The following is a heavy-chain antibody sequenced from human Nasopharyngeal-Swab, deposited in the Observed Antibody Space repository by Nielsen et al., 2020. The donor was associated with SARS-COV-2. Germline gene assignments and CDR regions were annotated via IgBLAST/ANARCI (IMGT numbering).Heavy chain of an antibody. CDR3: AKDPDGDYGGNWFDP. CDR2: ISGSGGST. J-gene: IGHJ5*02. V-gene: IGHV3-23*01. D-gene: IGHD4-17*01. CDR1: GFTFSSYA. Sequence: GESLKISCAASGFTFSSYAMSWVRQAPGKGLEWVSAISGSGGSTYYADSVKGRFTISRDNSKNTLYLQMNSLRAEDTAVYYCAKDPDGDYGGNWFDPWGQGTLVTVSS.